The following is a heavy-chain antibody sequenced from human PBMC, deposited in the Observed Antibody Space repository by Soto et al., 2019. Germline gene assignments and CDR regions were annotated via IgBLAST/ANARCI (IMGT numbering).Heavy chain of an antibody. CDR3: VTEKRTLGGPRECFDY. J-gene: IGHJ4*02. Sequence: QVQLQQPGPGLVKPSQTLSLTCAISGDSVSRNSDPWSWIRQSPSRGLEWMGRTYYRSKWFNDSALCVNSGITINRDTSKNHLSLQLNSLTPEDTAGYYCVTEKRTLGGPRECFDYWGQGTLVIVSS. D-gene: IGHD2-15*01. CDR1: GDSVSRNSDP. V-gene: IGHV6-1*01. CDR2: TYYRSKWFN.